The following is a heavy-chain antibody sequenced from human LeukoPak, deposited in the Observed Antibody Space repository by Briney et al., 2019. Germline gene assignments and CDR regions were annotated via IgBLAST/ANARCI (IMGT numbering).Heavy chain of an antibody. CDR1: GFTFTSSA. D-gene: IGHD3-3*01. Sequence: SVKVSCKASGFTFTSSAVQWVRQARGQRLEWIGWIVVGSGNTNYAQKFQERVTITRDMSTSTAYMELSSLRSEDTAVYYCAAGRLRFLEWLSNVWGQGTLVTVSS. CDR3: AAGRLRFLEWLSNV. CDR2: IVVGSGNT. J-gene: IGHJ4*02. V-gene: IGHV1-58*01.